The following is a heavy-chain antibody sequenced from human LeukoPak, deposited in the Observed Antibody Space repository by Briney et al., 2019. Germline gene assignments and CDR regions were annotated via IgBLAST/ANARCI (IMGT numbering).Heavy chain of an antibody. Sequence: ASVKVSCKTSGYTFTGYYLHWVRQAPGQGLEWMGWINPNSGDTHSALNFQGRVTMTRDTSISTAYMELSRLRSDDTAVYYCVSGLSTSRYFDWSYFDYWGQGTLVTVSS. J-gene: IGHJ4*02. D-gene: IGHD3-9*01. CDR1: GYTFTGYY. CDR2: INPNSGDT. V-gene: IGHV1-2*02. CDR3: VSGLSTSRYFDWSYFDY.